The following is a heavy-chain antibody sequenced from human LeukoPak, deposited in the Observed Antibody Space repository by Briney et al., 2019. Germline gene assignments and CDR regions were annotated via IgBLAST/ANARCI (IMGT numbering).Heavy chain of an antibody. CDR3: ARVSKPGWYDYYYMDV. CDR1: GFTFSSYG. J-gene: IGHJ6*03. Sequence: PGGTLRLSCAASGFTFSSYGMSWVRQAPGKGLEWVSAISGSGGSTYYADSVKGRFTISRDNSKNTLYLQMNSLRAEDTAVYYCARVSKPGWYDYYYMDVWGKGTTVTVSS. V-gene: IGHV3-23*01. D-gene: IGHD2/OR15-2a*01. CDR2: ISGSGGST.